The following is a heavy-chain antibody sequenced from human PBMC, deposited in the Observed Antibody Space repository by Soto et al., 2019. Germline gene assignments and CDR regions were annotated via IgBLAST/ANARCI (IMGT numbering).Heavy chain of an antibody. CDR1: GFTFSSYA. D-gene: IGHD6-6*01. V-gene: IGHV3-64D*06. Sequence: PGGSLRLSCSAYGFTFSSYAMHWVRQAPGKGLEYVSAISSNGGSTYYADSVKGRFTISRDNSKNTLYLQMSSLRAEDTAVYYCVKDGEYSSSPQYFQHWGQGTLVTVSS. CDR3: VKDGEYSSSPQYFQH. J-gene: IGHJ1*01. CDR2: ISSNGGST.